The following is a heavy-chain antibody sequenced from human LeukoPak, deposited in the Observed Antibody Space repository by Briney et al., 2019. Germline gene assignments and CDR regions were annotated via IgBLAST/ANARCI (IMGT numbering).Heavy chain of an antibody. Sequence: GASVKVSCKASGGTFSSYAISWVRQAPGQGLEWMGIINPSGGSTSYAQKFQGRVTMTRDMSTSTVYMELSSLRSEDTAVYYCARGSLWFGELLSRFFRPASYYYMDVWGKGTTVTISS. J-gene: IGHJ6*03. D-gene: IGHD3-10*01. CDR2: INPSGGST. CDR3: ARGSLWFGELLSRFFRPASYYYMDV. CDR1: GGTFSSYA. V-gene: IGHV1-46*01.